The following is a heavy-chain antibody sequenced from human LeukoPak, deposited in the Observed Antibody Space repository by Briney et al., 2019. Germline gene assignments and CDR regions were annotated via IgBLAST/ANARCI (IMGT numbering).Heavy chain of an antibody. CDR3: AREGFHDYGDFFDY. V-gene: IGHV3-21*01. Sequence: GGSLRLSXAASGFTFSSYSMNWVRQAPGKGLEWVSSISSSSSYIYYADSVKGRFTISRDNAKNSLYLQMNSLRAEDTAVYYCAREGFHDYGDFFDYWGQGTLVTVSS. CDR1: GFTFSSYS. J-gene: IGHJ4*02. CDR2: ISSSSSYI. D-gene: IGHD4-17*01.